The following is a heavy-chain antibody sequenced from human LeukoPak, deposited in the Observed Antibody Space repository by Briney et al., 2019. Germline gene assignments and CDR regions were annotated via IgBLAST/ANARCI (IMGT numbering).Heavy chain of an antibody. D-gene: IGHD3-22*01. Sequence: GGSLRLSCAASGFTFSSYAMSWVRQAPGKGLEWVSSISGSGGSTYYADSVKGRFTISRDNSKYTLYLQMNSLRAEDTAVYYCAKEIGSYYDSSGSLDAFDIWGQGTMVTVSS. CDR2: ISGSGGST. CDR1: GFTFSSYA. J-gene: IGHJ3*02. CDR3: AKEIGSYYDSSGSLDAFDI. V-gene: IGHV3-23*01.